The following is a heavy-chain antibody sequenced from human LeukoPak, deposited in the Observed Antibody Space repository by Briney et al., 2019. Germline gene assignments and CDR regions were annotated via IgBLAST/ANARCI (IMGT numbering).Heavy chain of an antibody. CDR1: GFTFSSHW. CDR2: VHSDGSSP. J-gene: IGHJ6*02. CDR3: ARGLAAAGRGDYGMDV. D-gene: IGHD6-13*01. V-gene: IGHV3-74*01. Sequence: GGSLRLSCAASGFTFSSHWMYWVRQVPGRGLVWVSRVHSDGSSPGYADSVKGRFTISRENAKNTLYLQMNSLRAEDTAVYYCARGLAAAGRGDYGMDVWGQGTTVTVSS.